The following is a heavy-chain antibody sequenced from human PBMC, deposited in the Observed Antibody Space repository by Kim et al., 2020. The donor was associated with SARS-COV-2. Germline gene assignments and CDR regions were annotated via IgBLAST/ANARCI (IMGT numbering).Heavy chain of an antibody. V-gene: IGHV3-11*04. J-gene: IGHJ6*02. CDR3: ARLEATITIVYYYYGMDV. Sequence: KGRFTSSRDNAKNSLYLQMNSLRAEDTAVYYCARLEATITIVYYYYGMDVWGQGTTVTVSS. D-gene: IGHD5-12*01.